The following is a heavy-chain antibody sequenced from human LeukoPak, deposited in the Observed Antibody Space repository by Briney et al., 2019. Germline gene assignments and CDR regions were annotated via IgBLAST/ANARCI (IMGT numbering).Heavy chain of an antibody. CDR2: ISGSGGST. D-gene: IGHD3-10*01. CDR3: AKVRAYGSGSYSPGFDP. CDR1: GFTFSSYA. J-gene: IGHJ5*02. V-gene: IGHV3-23*01. Sequence: PGGSLRLSCAASGFTFSSYAMSWVRQAPGKGLEWVSAISGSGGSTYYADSVKGRFTISRDNSKSTLYLQMNSLRAEDTAVYYCAKVRAYGSGSYSPGFDPWGQGTLVTASS.